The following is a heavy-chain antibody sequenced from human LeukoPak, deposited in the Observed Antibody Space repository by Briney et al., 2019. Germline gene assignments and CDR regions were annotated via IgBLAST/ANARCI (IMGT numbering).Heavy chain of an antibody. Sequence: GGSLRLSCAASGFTFSSYAMHWVRQAPGKGLEWVAVISYDGSNKHYADSVKGRFTISRDNSKNTLYLQMNSLRAEDTAVYYCARDQGPPPFYGMDVWGQGTTVTVSS. CDR1: GFTFSSYA. V-gene: IGHV3-30-3*01. CDR3: ARDQGPPPFYGMDV. J-gene: IGHJ6*02. CDR2: ISYDGSNK.